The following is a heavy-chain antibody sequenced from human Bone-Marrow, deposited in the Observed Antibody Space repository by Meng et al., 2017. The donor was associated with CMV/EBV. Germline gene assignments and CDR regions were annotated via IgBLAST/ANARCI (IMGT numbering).Heavy chain of an antibody. CDR2: ISAYNGNT. Sequence: ASVKVSCKASGYTFTSYGISWVRQAPGQGLEWMGWISAYNGNTNYAQKLQGRVTMTTDTSTSTAYMELRSLRSDDTAVYYCARDLRLRRAVAAPNWFDPWGQGTLVTVSS. J-gene: IGHJ5*02. CDR3: ARDLRLRRAVAAPNWFDP. CDR1: GYTFTSYG. D-gene: IGHD6-19*01. V-gene: IGHV1-18*01.